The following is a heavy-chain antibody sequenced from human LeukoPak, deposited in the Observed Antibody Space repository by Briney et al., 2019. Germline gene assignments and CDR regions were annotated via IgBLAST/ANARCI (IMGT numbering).Heavy chain of an antibody. CDR1: GFTFSNAW. Sequence: GGSLRLSCAASGFTFSNAWMSWVRQAPGKGLEWVGRIKSKTDGGTTDYAAPVKGRFTISRDDSKNTLYLQMNSLKTEDTAVYYCTTDPTSVRYFDWLLGFDYWGQGTLVTVSS. J-gene: IGHJ4*02. CDR3: TTDPTSVRYFDWLLGFDY. V-gene: IGHV3-15*01. D-gene: IGHD3-9*01. CDR2: IKSKTDGGTT.